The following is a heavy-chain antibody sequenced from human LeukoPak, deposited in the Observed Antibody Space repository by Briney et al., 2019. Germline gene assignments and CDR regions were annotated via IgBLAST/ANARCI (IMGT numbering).Heavy chain of an antibody. V-gene: IGHV4-59*08. CDR2: IYSSGST. CDR3: ARIHDYGDYAFDR. J-gene: IGHJ4*02. CDR1: GGSISSYY. Sequence: PSETLSLTCTVSGGSISSYYWSWIRQPPGKELEWLGYIYSSGSTNYNPSLKSRVTVSVDTSKKQFSLKLSSVTAADTAVYYCARIHDYGDYAFDRWGQGTLVTVSS. D-gene: IGHD4-17*01.